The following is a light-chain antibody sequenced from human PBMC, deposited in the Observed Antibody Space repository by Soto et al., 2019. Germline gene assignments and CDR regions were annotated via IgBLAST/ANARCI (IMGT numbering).Light chain of an antibody. CDR2: DAY. CDR1: KSVSSY. CDR3: KQRSNCPLT. J-gene: IGKJ4*01. V-gene: IGKV3-11*01. Sequence: EIVLTQSPATLSLSPGETATLSCRASKSVSSYSAWYQQKPSQAHRLLIYDAYNRATGIQARFSGSGSGTDFTLTIRSLEPEDFAVYYCKQRSNCPLTFGGGTKVDIK.